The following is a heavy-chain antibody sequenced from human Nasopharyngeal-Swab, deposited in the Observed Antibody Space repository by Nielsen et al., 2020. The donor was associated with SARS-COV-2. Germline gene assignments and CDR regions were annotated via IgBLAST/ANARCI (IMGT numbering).Heavy chain of an antibody. CDR3: ARSEIAAGRPYYYYGMDV. V-gene: IGHV4-59*01. D-gene: IGHD6-13*01. Sequence: SEPLSLTCTVSGGSFSSYYWSWIRQPPGKGLEWIGYIYYSGSTNYNPSLKSRVTISVDTSKNQFSLKLSSVTAADTAVYYCARSEIAAGRPYYYYGMDVWGQGTTVTVSS. J-gene: IGHJ6*02. CDR1: GGSFSSYY. CDR2: IYYSGST.